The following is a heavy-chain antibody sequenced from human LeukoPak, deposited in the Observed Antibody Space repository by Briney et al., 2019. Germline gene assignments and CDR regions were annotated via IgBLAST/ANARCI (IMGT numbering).Heavy chain of an antibody. Sequence: ASVKVSCKASGYTFTSYGISWVRQAPGQGLEWMGWISAYNGNTNYAQKLQGRVTMTTDTSTGTAYMELRSLRSDDTAVYYCASQLDPRGAFDIWGQGTMVTVSS. CDR2: ISAYNGNT. CDR3: ASQLDPRGAFDI. V-gene: IGHV1-18*01. J-gene: IGHJ3*02. CDR1: GYTFTSYG. D-gene: IGHD1-1*01.